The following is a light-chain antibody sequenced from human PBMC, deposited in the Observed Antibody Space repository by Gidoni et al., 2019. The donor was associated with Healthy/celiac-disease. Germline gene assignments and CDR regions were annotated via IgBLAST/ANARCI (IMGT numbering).Light chain of an antibody. CDR1: SSNIGAGYD. CDR2: GNS. V-gene: IGLV1-40*01. CDR3: QSYDSSLSAPVV. J-gene: IGLJ2*01. Sequence: QSVLTQPPSVSVAPGQRVTIPCTGRSSNIGAGYDVHWYQQLPGTAPNLLIYGNSNRPSGVPDRFSGSKSGTSASLAITGLQAEDEADYYCQSYDSSLSAPVVFGGGTKLTVL.